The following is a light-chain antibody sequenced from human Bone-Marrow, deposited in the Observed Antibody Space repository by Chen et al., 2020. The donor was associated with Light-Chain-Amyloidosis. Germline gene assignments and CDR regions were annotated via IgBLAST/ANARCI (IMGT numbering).Light chain of an antibody. V-gene: IGLV3-21*02. Sequence: SYVLTQPSSLSVAPGQTATIACGGNNIGSTSVHWYQQTPGQAPLLVVYDDSDRPSGIPERLSGTKSGNTATLTISRVEAGDEAYYYCQVWDRSSDRPVFGGGTKLTVL. CDR3: QVWDRSSDRPV. CDR2: DDS. J-gene: IGLJ3*02. CDR1: NIGSTS.